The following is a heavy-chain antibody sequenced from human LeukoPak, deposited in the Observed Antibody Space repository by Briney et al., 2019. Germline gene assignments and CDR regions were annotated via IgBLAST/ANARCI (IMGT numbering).Heavy chain of an antibody. Sequence: SVKVSCKASGGTFSSYAISWVRQAPGQGLEWMGRIIPIFGIANYAQKFQGRVTMTTDTSTSTAYMELRSLRSDDTAVYYCATTIAAAGTSDYWGQGTLVTVSS. V-gene: IGHV1-69*04. CDR2: IIPIFGIA. CDR3: ATTIAAAGTSDY. CDR1: GGTFSSYA. D-gene: IGHD6-13*01. J-gene: IGHJ4*02.